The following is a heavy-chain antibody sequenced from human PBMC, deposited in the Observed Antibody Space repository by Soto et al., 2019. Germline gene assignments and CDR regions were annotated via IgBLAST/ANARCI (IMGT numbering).Heavy chain of an antibody. CDR3: SKGTRATAGQHSFDY. CDR1: GFTFSNYA. D-gene: IGHD6-13*01. CDR2: ISISGGST. V-gene: IGHV3-23*01. Sequence: EVQLLESGGGLVQPGGSLRLSCAASGFTFSNYAMSWVRQGPGKGLEWVSGISISGGSTYYADSVKGRFTISRDNSKHTLYLQMNSLRAEDTAIYYCSKGTRATAGQHSFDYWGQGTLVSVSS. J-gene: IGHJ4*02.